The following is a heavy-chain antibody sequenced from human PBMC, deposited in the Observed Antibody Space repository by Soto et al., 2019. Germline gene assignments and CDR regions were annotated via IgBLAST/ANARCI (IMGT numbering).Heavy chain of an antibody. Sequence: SQTLSLTCVISGDSVSSNSAGWNWVRQSPSRGLEWLGRTYYKSKWNNDYALSVKSRITINPDTSKNQFSLHLYSVTPEDTAVYYCTGITWFRGMDVWGQGTPVTVSS. CDR3: TGITWFRGMDV. J-gene: IGHJ6*02. D-gene: IGHD3-10*01. V-gene: IGHV6-1*01. CDR2: TYYKSKWNN. CDR1: GDSVSSNSAG.